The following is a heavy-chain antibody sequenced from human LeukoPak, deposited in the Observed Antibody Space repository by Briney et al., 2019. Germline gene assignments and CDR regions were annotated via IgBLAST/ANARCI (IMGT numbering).Heavy chain of an antibody. CDR3: VRVKGTYFDF. D-gene: IGHD1-1*01. Sequence: PGGSLRLSCAASGFPFSSYSMNWVRQAPGKGLEWVSYISPSGSNIYYLDSVKGRFTVSRDNAMNSLFLQMDRPRAEDTAVYYCVRVKGTYFDFWGQGTLVTVSS. J-gene: IGHJ4*02. CDR2: ISPSGSNI. V-gene: IGHV3-48*01. CDR1: GFPFSSYS.